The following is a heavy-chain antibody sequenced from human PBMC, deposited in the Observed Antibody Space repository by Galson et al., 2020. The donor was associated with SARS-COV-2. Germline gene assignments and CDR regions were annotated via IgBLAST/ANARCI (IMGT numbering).Heavy chain of an antibody. Sequence: SGGSTYYADSVKGRFTISRDNSKNTLYLQMNSLRAEDTAVYYCAKTDSSGSALADYWGQGTLVTVSS. J-gene: IGHJ4*02. CDR3: AKTDSSGSALADY. D-gene: IGHD3-22*01. CDR2: SGGST. V-gene: IGHV3-23*01.